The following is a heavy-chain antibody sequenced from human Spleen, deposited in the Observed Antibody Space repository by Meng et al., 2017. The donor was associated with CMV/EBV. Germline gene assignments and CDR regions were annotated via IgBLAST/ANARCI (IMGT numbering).Heavy chain of an antibody. CDR1: GFTFNKYT. D-gene: IGHD4-23*01. V-gene: IGHV3-21*04. J-gene: IGHJ4*02. CDR3: AKDAAVVPAFPDY. CDR2: ISSSGTYI. Sequence: GGSLRLSCEDSGFTFNKYTMNWVRQAPGKGLEWVSSISSSGTYIYYIDPVKGRFTISRDNSNTPLYLQMNSLRVDDTAIYYCAKDAAVVPAFPDYWGQGTLVTVSS.